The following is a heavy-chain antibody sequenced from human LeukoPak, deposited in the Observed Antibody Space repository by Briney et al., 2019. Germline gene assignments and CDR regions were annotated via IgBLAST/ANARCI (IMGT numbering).Heavy chain of an antibody. CDR3: ARHREKGAFDV. CDR2: IYYSGST. J-gene: IGHJ3*01. D-gene: IGHD5-24*01. CDR1: GGSISSYY. V-gene: IGHV4-59*01. Sequence: PSVTLSLTCTVSGGSISSYYWSWIRQPPGKGLEWIGYIYYSGSTNNNPSFKSRVTISVDTSKNQFSLKLSSVTAADTAVYYCARHREKGAFDVWGQGTMVTVS.